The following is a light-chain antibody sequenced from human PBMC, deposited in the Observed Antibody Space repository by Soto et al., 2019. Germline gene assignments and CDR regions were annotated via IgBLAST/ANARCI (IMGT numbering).Light chain of an antibody. CDR2: GAS. V-gene: IGKV3D-15*01. J-gene: IGKJ5*01. Sequence: EIVLTQSPGTLSLSPGERATLSCRASQSVSRSHLAWFQQKPGQAPRLLIYGASNRATGIPDRVSGSGSGTEFTLTISSLQSEDFAVYYCQQYNNWPITFGQGTRLEIK. CDR1: QSVSRSH. CDR3: QQYNNWPIT.